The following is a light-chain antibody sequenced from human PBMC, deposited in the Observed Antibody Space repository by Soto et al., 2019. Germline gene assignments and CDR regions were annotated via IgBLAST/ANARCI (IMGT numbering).Light chain of an antibody. CDR1: QGIGND. CDR3: LQDYVYPWT. Sequence: AIQVTQSPSSLSASVGDRVTISCLASQGIGNDLGWYQQKPWKAPKLLIYEASTLQPGVAPRLSGTGSGTDFTLTISSLQPEDFATYYCLQDYVYPWTFGQGTKVE. V-gene: IGKV1-6*01. J-gene: IGKJ1*01. CDR2: EAS.